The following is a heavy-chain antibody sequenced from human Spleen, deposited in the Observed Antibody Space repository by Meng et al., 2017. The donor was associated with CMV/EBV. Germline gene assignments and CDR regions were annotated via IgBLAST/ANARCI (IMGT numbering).Heavy chain of an antibody. CDR1: GGSFSTYY. CDR2: TYFSGST. V-gene: IGHV4-34*01. CDR3: ARGDPTHWFDP. J-gene: IGHJ5*02. Sequence: SLTCAVYGGSFSTYYWTWIRQPPGKGLEWIGETYFSGSTNYNPSLKSRVTISVDKPKNQFSLNLSPVTAADTAVYYCARGDPTHWFDPWGQGTLVTVSS.